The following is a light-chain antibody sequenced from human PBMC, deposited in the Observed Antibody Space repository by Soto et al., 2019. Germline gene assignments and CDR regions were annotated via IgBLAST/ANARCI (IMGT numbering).Light chain of an antibody. CDR3: HQYNHRTPTT. J-gene: IGKJ5*01. CDR1: QSVSSN. V-gene: IGKV3-15*01. Sequence: EILMTQSTATLSVSTGERATLSCRASQSVSSNLAWYQQKPGQAPSLLIYGASTRATGIPARFSGSGSGTEFTLTISTLQSADFAVYYCHQYNHRTPTTFGQRTRRVIK. CDR2: GAS.